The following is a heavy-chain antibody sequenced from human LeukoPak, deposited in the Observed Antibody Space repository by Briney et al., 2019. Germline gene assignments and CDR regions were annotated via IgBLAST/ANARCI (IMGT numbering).Heavy chain of an antibody. CDR1: GYTFTSYY. V-gene: IGHV1-46*01. CDR3: ARDRETLRYFDWLSGLDV. Sequence: GASVKVSCKASGYTFTSYYMHWVRQAPGQGLEWMGIINPSGGSTSYAQKLQGRVTMTRDTSTSTVYMELSSLRSEDTAVYYCARDRETLRYFDWLSGLDVWGQGTTVTVSS. CDR2: INPSGGST. D-gene: IGHD3-9*01. J-gene: IGHJ6*02.